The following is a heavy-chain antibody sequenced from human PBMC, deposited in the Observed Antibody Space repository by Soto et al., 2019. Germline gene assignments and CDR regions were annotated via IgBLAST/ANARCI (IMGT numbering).Heavy chain of an antibody. V-gene: IGHV3-48*01. J-gene: IGHJ3*02. Sequence: EVQLVQSGGALVQPGGPWGPPGAPPGLPPVGLGINGAPRAPGRGRGGIQFINSVGSIIYYADSVKGRFTISRDNAKNSLFLQMNSLRAEDTAVYYCATGTDFGWLDNPNHALDIWGQGTMVTVSS. CDR3: ATGTDFGWLDNPNHALDI. CDR2: INSVGSII. D-gene: IGHD3-9*01. CDR1: GLPPVGLG.